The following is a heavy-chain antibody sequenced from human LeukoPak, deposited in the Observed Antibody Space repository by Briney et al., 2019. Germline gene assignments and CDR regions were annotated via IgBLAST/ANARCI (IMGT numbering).Heavy chain of an antibody. Sequence: QTLSLTCAISGVSVSSNSAAWNWIKHSPSRGLDWLGRKYYRSMWYYEYAESVKSRITINPDTSKNQFSLQLNSVTPEDTAVYYCERARSGRSPDLWGQGTLVTVSS. J-gene: IGHJ5*02. D-gene: IGHD1-26*01. CDR1: GVSVSSNSAA. V-gene: IGHV6-1*01. CDR2: KYYRSMWYY. CDR3: ERARSGRSPDL.